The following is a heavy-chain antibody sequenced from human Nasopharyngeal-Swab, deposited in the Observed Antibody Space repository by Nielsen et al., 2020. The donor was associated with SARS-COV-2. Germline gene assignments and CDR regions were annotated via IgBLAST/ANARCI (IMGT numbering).Heavy chain of an antibody. D-gene: IGHD2-15*01. CDR2: INHSGST. V-gene: IGHV4-34*01. CDR1: GWSFSGYY. J-gene: IGHJ6*02. Sequence: SETLSPTCAVYGWSFSGYYWSWIRQPPGKGLEWIGAINHSGSTNYNPSLKSRVTISVDTSKNQFSLKLSPVTAADTAVYYCARGRVVVAATRYYYGMDVWGQGTAVTVSS. CDR3: ARGRVVVAATRYYYGMDV.